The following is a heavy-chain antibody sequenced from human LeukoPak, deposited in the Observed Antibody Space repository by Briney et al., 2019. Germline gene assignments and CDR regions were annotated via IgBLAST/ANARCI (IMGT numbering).Heavy chain of an antibody. D-gene: IGHD2-15*01. Sequence: SEALSLTCTVSGGSISSGSYYWSWIRQPAGKGLEWIGRIYTSGSTNYNPSLKRRVTISVDTSKNQFSLKLSSVTAADAAVYYCARGPTYCSSSSCLQGEWGQGTLVTVSS. CDR1: GGSISSGSYY. CDR3: ARGPTYCSSSSCLQGE. V-gene: IGHV4-61*02. J-gene: IGHJ4*02. CDR2: IYTSGST.